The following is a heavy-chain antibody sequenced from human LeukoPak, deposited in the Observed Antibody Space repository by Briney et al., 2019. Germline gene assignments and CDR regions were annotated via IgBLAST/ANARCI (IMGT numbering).Heavy chain of an antibody. Sequence: SETLSLTCAVYGGSFSGYYWSWIRQPPGKGLEWIGEINHSGSTNYNPSLKSRVTTSVDTSKNQFSLKLSSVTAADTAVYYCASGRWLQRIDYWGQGTLVTVSS. CDR3: ASGRWLQRIDY. V-gene: IGHV4-34*01. CDR2: INHSGST. J-gene: IGHJ4*02. D-gene: IGHD5-24*01. CDR1: GGSFSGYY.